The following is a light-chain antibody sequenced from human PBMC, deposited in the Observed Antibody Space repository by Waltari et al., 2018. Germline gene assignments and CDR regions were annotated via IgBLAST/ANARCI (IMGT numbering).Light chain of an antibody. J-gene: IGKJ1*01. CDR3: QHYVNLPAT. CDR1: QSISHY. CDR2: HAS. Sequence: EVVLTQSPGTLSLSPGEGATLSCRASQSISHYLAWYQQKPGQAPRLLIYHASSRATGIPDRFSGSGSGTDFSLTISRLEPEEFAVYYCQHYVNLPATFGQGTKVEI. V-gene: IGKV3-20*01.